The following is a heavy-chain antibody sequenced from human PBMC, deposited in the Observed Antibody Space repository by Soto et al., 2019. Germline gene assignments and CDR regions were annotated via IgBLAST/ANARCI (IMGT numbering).Heavy chain of an antibody. CDR2: ISVYNGHT. CDR3: ARSPSVAGNDY. D-gene: IGHD6-19*01. Sequence: ASVKVSCKASGYTFTSYGISWVRQAPGQGLEWMGWISVYNGHTNYAQKFQGRVTMTTDTSTSTAYMELRSLRSGDTAVYYCARSPSVAGNDYWGQGTLVTVSS. CDR1: GYTFTSYG. V-gene: IGHV1-18*01. J-gene: IGHJ4*02.